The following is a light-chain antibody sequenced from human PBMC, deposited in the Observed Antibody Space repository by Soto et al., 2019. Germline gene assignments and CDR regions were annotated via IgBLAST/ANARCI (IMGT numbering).Light chain of an antibody. V-gene: IGLV2-14*01. CDR1: SSDVGGYNY. CDR2: DVS. Sequence: QSALTQPASVSXSPGQSITISCTGTSSDVGGYNYVSWYQQHPGKAPKLMIYDVSNRPSGVSNRFSGSKSGNTASLTISGLQAEDEADYYCSSYTSSSTSYVFGTGTKLTVL. J-gene: IGLJ1*01. CDR3: SSYTSSSTSYV.